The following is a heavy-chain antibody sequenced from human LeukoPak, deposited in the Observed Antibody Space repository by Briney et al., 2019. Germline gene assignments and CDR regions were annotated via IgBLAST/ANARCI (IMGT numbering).Heavy chain of an antibody. D-gene: IGHD3-22*01. CDR1: GVSISSHY. CDR2: IYYSGRT. J-gene: IGHJ3*02. CDR3: ARLLDNDSSGDPDTFDM. V-gene: IGHV4-59*11. Sequence: SGTLSLTCTVSGVSISSHYWSWIRQPPGNGLEWIGFIYYSGRTRYNPSLRSRVTISADTSKNHLSLKLTSVTAADTAIYYCARLLDNDSSGDPDTFDMWGQGIMVTVSS.